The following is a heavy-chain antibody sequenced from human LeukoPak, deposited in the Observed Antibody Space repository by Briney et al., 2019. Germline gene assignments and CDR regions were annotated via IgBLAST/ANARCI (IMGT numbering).Heavy chain of an antibody. CDR3: ARGIGSGSTFDI. D-gene: IGHD3-22*01. CDR2: ISYDGSDK. V-gene: IGHV3-30*03. J-gene: IGHJ3*02. CDR1: GFTFSSYG. Sequence: GGSLRLSCAASGFTFSSYGMHWVRQAPGKGLEWVAVISYDGSDKYYADAVKGRFTSSRDYSKNTLYLQMNSLRAEDTAVYYCARGIGSGSTFDIWGQGTMVTVSS.